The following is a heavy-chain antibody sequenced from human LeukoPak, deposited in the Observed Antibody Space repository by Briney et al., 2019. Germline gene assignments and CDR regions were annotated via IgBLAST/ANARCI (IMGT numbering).Heavy chain of an antibody. Sequence: SETLSLTCTVSGGSISSYYWSWIRQPPGKGLEWIGYIYYSGSTNYNPSLKSRVTISVDTSKNQFSLKLSSVTAADTAVYYCARGARITMVRGVIHPFDYWGQGTLVTVSS. CDR2: IYYSGST. CDR3: ARGARITMVRGVIHPFDY. V-gene: IGHV4-59*01. CDR1: GGSISSYY. D-gene: IGHD3-10*01. J-gene: IGHJ4*02.